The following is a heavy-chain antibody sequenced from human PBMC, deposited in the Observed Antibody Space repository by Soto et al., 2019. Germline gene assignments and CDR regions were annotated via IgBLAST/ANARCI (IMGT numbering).Heavy chain of an antibody. CDR2: ISAYNGNT. J-gene: IGHJ3*02. CDR1: GYTFTSYG. CDR3: ARDVSGKFRLVDFDFDCSGGSCYPSSFMRAFDI. Sequence: ASVKVSCKASGYTFTSYGISWVRQAPGQGLEWMGWISAYNGNTNYAQKLQGRVTMTTDTSTSTAYMELRSLRSDDTAVYYCARDVSGKFRLVDFDFDCSGGSCYPSSFMRAFDIWGQGTMVTVSS. D-gene: IGHD2-15*01. V-gene: IGHV1-18*01.